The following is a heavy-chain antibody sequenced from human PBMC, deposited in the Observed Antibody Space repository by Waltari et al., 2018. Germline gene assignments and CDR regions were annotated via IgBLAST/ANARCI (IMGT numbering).Heavy chain of an antibody. D-gene: IGHD3-22*01. V-gene: IGHV3-23*01. CDR2: ISGRGGST. Sequence: EVQLLESGGGLVQPGGSLRLSCAASGFTFSSYAMSWVRQAPGKGLEWVSAISGRGGSTYYADSVKGRFTISRDNSKNTLYLQMNSLRAEDTAVYYCARDAYYYDSSGYYVAAFDIWGQGTMVTVSS. J-gene: IGHJ3*02. CDR3: ARDAYYYDSSGYYVAAFDI. CDR1: GFTFSSYA.